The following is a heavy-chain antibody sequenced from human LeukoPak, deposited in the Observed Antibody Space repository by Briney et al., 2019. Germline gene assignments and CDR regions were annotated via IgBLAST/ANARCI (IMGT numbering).Heavy chain of an antibody. CDR2: IYSGGST. CDR3: ARLRLGGSMDV. CDR1: GFSVSSNY. Sequence: GGSLRLSCVVSGFSVSSNYMSWVRQAPGKGLEWVSVIYSGGSTYYVDSVKGRFTISRDNSRNTLYLQMNSLRAEDTAVYYCARLRLGGSMDVWGQGTTVTVSS. D-gene: IGHD2-15*01. V-gene: IGHV3-53*01. J-gene: IGHJ6*02.